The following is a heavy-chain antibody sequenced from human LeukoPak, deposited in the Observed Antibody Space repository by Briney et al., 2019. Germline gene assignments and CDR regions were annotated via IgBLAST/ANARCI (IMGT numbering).Heavy chain of an antibody. V-gene: IGHV3-21*01. J-gene: IGHJ3*02. CDR3: ARDRRLGDYNDAFDI. Sequence: GGSLRLSCAASGFTFSSYSMNWVRQAPGKGLEWVSSISSSSSYIYYADSVKGRFTTSRDNAKNSLYLQMNSLRAEDTAVYYCARDRRLGDYNDAFDIWGQGTMVTVSS. CDR2: ISSSSSYI. CDR1: GFTFSSYS. D-gene: IGHD4-17*01.